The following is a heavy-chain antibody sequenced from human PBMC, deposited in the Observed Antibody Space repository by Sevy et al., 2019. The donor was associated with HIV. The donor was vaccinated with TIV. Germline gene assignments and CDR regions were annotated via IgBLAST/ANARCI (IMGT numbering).Heavy chain of an antibody. D-gene: IGHD1-26*01. J-gene: IGHJ4*02. CDR3: GYSEYGYYYDY. CDR2: ITDSGGST. Sequence: GGSLRLSCAASGFTFSNYAMTWVRQAPGKGLEWVSSITDSGGSTYYADSVKGRFTISRDNSKNTLDLQMSSLRADDTAVYYCGYSEYGYYYDYWGQGTLVTVSS. V-gene: IGHV3-23*01. CDR1: GFTFSNYA.